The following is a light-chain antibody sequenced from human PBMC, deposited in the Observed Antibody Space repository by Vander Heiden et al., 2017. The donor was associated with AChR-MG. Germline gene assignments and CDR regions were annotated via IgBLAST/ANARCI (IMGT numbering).Light chain of an antibody. CDR3: GTWDDSLRAMI. J-gene: IGLJ2*01. V-gene: IGLV1-51*02. CDR2: ENN. Sequence: QSVLTQPPSVSAAPGPKVTISCSGSTSNIGNNYVSWYQQLPGTAPKLLIYENNRRPSGIPDRFSGSKSGASATLGITGLQTGDEADYYCGTWDDSLRAMIFGGGTTLTVL. CDR1: TSNIGNNY.